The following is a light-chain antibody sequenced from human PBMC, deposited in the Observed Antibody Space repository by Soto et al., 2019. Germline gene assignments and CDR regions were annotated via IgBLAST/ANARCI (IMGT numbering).Light chain of an antibody. J-gene: IGKJ1*01. Sequence: DIQMTQSPSSLSASVGDRVTITCRASQNINNYLNWYQQKPGKAPNRLIYAASSLQSGVPSRFSGSRSGTDFTLTISSLQTEDSATYYCQQSYTGRTFGQGTKVEVK. CDR3: QQSYTGRT. CDR2: AAS. V-gene: IGKV1-39*01. CDR1: QNINNY.